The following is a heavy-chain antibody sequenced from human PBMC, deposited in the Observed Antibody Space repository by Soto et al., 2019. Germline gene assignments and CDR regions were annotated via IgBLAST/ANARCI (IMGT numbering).Heavy chain of an antibody. V-gene: IGHV4-31*03. Sequence: QVQLQESGPGLVKPSQTLSLTCTVSGGSISSGGYYWSWIRQHPGKGLEWLGYIHYSGSTYYNPYLKSRITISVDTSKNQFSLKLSSVTAADTAVYYCAASCVGCGGFNYYGMDVWGQGTTVTVSS. CDR3: AASCVGCGGFNYYGMDV. CDR2: IHYSGST. CDR1: GGSISSGGYY. D-gene: IGHD2-21*01. J-gene: IGHJ6*02.